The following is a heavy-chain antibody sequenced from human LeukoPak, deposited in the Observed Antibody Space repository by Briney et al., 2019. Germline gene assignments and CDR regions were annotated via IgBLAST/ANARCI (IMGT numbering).Heavy chain of an antibody. J-gene: IGHJ4*02. Sequence: GGSLRLSCAASGFTFDDYAMHWVRQAPGKGLEWVSGITWNSDNIEYADSVKGRFTISRDNAKNSLYLQMNSLRAEDTAVYYCARGSHSWGQGTLVTVSS. CDR1: GFTFDDYA. V-gene: IGHV3-9*01. CDR3: ARGSHS. CDR2: ITWNSDNI.